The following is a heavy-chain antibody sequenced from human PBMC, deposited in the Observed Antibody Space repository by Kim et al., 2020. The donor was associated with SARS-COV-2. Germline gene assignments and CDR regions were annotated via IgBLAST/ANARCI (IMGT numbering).Heavy chain of an antibody. Sequence: SETLSLTCTVSGGSISSYYWSWVRQPPGKGLEWIGYINYSGSTNYNPSLKSRITISVDTSKNQFTLKLSSVTAADTAVYYCSRAGPTTGYWFDPWGQGTLVTVSS. D-gene: IGHD4-17*01. V-gene: IGHV4-59*13. CDR1: GGSISSYY. J-gene: IGHJ5*02. CDR2: INYSGST. CDR3: SRAGPTTGYWFDP.